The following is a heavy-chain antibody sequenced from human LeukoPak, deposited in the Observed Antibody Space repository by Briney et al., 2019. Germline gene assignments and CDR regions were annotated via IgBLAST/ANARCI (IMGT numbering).Heavy chain of an antibody. CDR2: IYYSGST. D-gene: IGHD3-10*01. V-gene: IGHV4-59*01. J-gene: IGHJ4*02. Sequence: SETLSLTCTVSGCSISSYYWSWIRQPPGKGLEWIGYIYYSGSTNYNPSLKSRVTISVDTSKNQFSLKLSSVTAADTAVYYCARAVRGAPYIFDYWGQGTLVTVSS. CDR1: GCSISSYY. CDR3: ARAVRGAPYIFDY.